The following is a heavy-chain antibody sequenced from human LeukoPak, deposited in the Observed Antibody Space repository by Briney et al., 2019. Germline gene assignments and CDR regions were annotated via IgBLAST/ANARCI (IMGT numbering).Heavy chain of an antibody. V-gene: IGHV1-69*15. CDR2: IIPIFDIA. J-gene: IGHJ4*02. Sequence: ASVKVSCKASGGTFSSYAISWVRQAPGQGLEWMGRIIPIFDIANYAQKFQGRVTITADESTSTAYMELSSLRSEDTAVYYCAGYRSSTSCQFDYWGQGTLVTVSS. CDR1: GGTFSSYA. D-gene: IGHD2-2*01. CDR3: AGYRSSTSCQFDY.